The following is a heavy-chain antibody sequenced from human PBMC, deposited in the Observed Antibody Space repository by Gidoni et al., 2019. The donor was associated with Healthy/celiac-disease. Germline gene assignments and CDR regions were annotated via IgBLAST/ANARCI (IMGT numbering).Heavy chain of an antibody. CDR2: ISWNSGSI. D-gene: IGHD1-26*01. CDR3: AKVPYSGSYWGAFDI. V-gene: IGHV3-9*01. CDR1: GFTFDDYA. J-gene: IGHJ3*02. Sequence: CPASGFTFDDYAMHWVRQAPGKGLAWVSGISWNSGSIGYADSVKGRFTISRDNVKNSLYLQMNSLRAEDTALYYCAKVPYSGSYWGAFDIWGQGTMVTVSS.